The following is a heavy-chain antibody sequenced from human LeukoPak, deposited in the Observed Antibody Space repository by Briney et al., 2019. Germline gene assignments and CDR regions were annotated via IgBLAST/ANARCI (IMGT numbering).Heavy chain of an antibody. CDR2: IKQAGSKK. D-gene: IGHD3-22*01. V-gene: IGHV3-7*01. Sequence: GGSLTLSCVASGFTISSYWMSWVRQAPGKGLEWVANIKQAGSKKYYVDSVKGQFTTSRENAKNSLYLQMNNLRAEDTAVYYCARDFTYYLDSSGYYGDQYNWFDPWGRGTLVTVS. CDR1: GFTISSYW. J-gene: IGHJ5*02. CDR3: ARDFTYYLDSSGYYGDQYNWFDP.